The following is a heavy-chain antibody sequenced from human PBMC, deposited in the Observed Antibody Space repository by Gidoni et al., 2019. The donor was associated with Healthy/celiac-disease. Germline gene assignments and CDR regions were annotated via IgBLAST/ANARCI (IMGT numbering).Heavy chain of an antibody. CDR3: ARVCTNGVCYTLADQWLDAFDI. CDR1: EGTFRSFA. J-gene: IGHJ3*02. V-gene: IGHV1-69*04. D-gene: IGHD2-8*01. CDR2: IIPILGRA. Sequence: QVQLLQSGAEVKKPGSSVKVSCKASEGTFRSFAISLVRQAPGQGLEWMGRIIPILGRANYAQKFQGRVTITADKSTSTAYMELSSLRSEDTAVYYCARVCTNGVCYTLADQWLDAFDIWGQGTMVTVSS.